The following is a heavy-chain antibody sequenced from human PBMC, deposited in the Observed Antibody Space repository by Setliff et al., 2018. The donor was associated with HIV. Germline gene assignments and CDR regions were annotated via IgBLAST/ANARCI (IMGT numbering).Heavy chain of an antibody. CDR3: ARGAGLYGDYHVY. D-gene: IGHD4-17*01. CDR1: GGSISSPGYY. V-gene: IGHV4-31*03. Sequence: SETLSLTCTVSGGSISSPGYYWSWIRQHPGKGLEWIGYFYYTGSDYYNPSLKSRVTISVDTSKNQFSLKLRSVTAADTAVYYCARGAGLYGDYHVYWGQGALVTVSS. J-gene: IGHJ4*02. CDR2: FYYTGSD.